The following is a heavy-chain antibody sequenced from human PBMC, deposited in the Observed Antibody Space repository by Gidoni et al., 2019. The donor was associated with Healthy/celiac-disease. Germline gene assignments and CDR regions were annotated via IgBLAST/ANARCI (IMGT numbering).Heavy chain of an antibody. Sequence: QVQLQQWGAGLLKPSETLSLTCAVYGGSFSGYYWSWIRQPPGKGLEWIGEIKHSGSTNYNPSLKSRVNISVDTSKNQFSLKLSAVTAADTAVYYCARASYYYDSSGYYGNAFDIWGQGTMVTVSS. J-gene: IGHJ3*02. CDR2: IKHSGST. V-gene: IGHV4-34*01. CDR3: ARASYYYDSSGYYGNAFDI. D-gene: IGHD3-22*01. CDR1: GGSFSGYY.